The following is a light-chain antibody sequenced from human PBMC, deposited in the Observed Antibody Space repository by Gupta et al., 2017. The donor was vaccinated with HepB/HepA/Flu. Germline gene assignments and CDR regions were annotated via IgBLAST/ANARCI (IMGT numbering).Light chain of an antibody. CDR1: ALPKQH. J-gene: IGLJ2*01. V-gene: IGLV3-25*03. CDR3: QSTDGSGTYVV. Sequence: YELTQPPSVAVSPGQTARIPCPGDALPKQHTYWYQQKTGQAPVLVICRDSERPSGIPRRFSGSSSGTTVTLTISGVQAEDEADYYCQSTDGSGTYVVFGGGTRLTVL. CDR2: RDS.